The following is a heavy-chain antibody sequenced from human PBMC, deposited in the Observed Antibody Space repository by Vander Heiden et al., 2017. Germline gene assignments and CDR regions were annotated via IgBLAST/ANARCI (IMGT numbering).Heavy chain of an antibody. CDR2: ITSSGTTI. V-gene: IGHV3-11*01. Sequence: QVQLVESGGGLVKPGGSLRLPCAASGFTLSDYYMIGIRQAPGKGLEWVAYITSSGTTIYYADSVKGRFTISRDNAKNSLYLQMNGLRAEDTAVYYCAREEIAAAGAWHFDLWGQGTLVTVSS. J-gene: IGHJ4*02. CDR3: AREEIAAAGAWHFDL. CDR1: GFTLSDYY. D-gene: IGHD6-13*01.